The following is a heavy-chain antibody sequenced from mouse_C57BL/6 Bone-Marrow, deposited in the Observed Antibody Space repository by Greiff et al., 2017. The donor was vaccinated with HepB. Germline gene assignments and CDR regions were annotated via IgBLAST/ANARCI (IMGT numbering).Heavy chain of an antibody. CDR2: ISYSGST. J-gene: IGHJ2*01. D-gene: IGHD1-1*01. V-gene: IGHV3-8*01. CDR3: ARSLLRPPLGFDY. Sequence: EVHLVESGPGLAKPSQTLSLTCSVTGYSITSDYWNWIRKFPGNKLEYMGYISYSGSTYYNPSLKSRISITRDTSKNQYYLQLNSMTTEDTATYYCARSLLRPPLGFDYWGQGTTLTVSS. CDR1: GYSITSDY.